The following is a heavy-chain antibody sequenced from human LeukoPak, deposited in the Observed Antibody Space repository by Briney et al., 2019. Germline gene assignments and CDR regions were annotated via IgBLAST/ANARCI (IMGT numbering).Heavy chain of an antibody. CDR2: ISWDGVST. Sequence: GGSLRLSCAASGFTFDDYTMHWVRQAPGKGLEGVSFISWDGVSTYYADSMKVRFTISRDNSKNSLYLEMNSLRTEDTALYYCAKDYSSGWPPPYYFEYWGQGTLVTVSS. CDR3: AKDYSSGWPPPYYFEY. D-gene: IGHD6-19*01. CDR1: GFTFDDYT. J-gene: IGHJ4*02. V-gene: IGHV3-43*01.